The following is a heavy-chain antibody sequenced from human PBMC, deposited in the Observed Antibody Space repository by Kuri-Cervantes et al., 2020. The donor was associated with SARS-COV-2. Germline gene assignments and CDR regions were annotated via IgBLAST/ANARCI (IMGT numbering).Heavy chain of an antibody. V-gene: IGHV3-48*01. CDR2: ISRTSVTI. D-gene: IGHD2-8*01. Sequence: GESLKISCAASGFTFSGYNINWVRQAPGKGLEWVSYISRTSVTIFYTDSVEGRFTISRDNAKDSLFLQVDSLRAEDTAVYYCARGYCTNGVCYSRALDVWGQGTKVTVSS. CDR1: GFTFSGYN. J-gene: IGHJ6*02. CDR3: ARGYCTNGVCYSRALDV.